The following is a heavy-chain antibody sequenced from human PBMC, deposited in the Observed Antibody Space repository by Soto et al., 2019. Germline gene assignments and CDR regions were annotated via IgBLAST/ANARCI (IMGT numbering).Heavy chain of an antibody. V-gene: IGHV5-51*01. CDR3: ARGGDRTYYDILTGPNWFAP. J-gene: IGHJ5*02. CDR2: IYPGDSDT. CDR1: GYSFTSYW. Sequence: GESLKISCKGSGYSFTSYWIGWVRQMPGKGLEWMGIIYPGDSDTRYSPSFQGQVTISADKSISTAYLQWSSLKASDTAMYYCARGGDRTYYDILTGPNWFAPWGQGTLVTVSS. D-gene: IGHD3-9*01.